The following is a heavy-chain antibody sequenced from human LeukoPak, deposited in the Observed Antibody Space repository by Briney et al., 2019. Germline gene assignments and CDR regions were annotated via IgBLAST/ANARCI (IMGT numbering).Heavy chain of an antibody. V-gene: IGHV3-66*02. D-gene: IGHD5-24*01. Sequence: PAGGSLRLSCAASGFTVSSNYMGWVRQAPGKGLEWVSVIYSGGSTYYADSVKGRFTISRDNSKNTLYLQMNSLRAEDTAVYYCARVGMATIRWNYFDYWGQGSQVTVYS. CDR3: ARVGMATIRWNYFDY. J-gene: IGHJ4*02. CDR2: IYSGGST. CDR1: GFTVSSNY.